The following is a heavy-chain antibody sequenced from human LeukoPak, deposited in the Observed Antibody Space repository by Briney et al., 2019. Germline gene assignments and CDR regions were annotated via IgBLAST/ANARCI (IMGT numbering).Heavy chain of an antibody. J-gene: IGHJ4*02. D-gene: IGHD2/OR15-2a*01. CDR3: AKEELGYIDR. Sequence: PGGSLRLSCAASGSTFSSYAMNWVRQAPGKGLEWVSVITNSGTSTNYADSVKGRFTISRDNSKSTLYLQMNNLRAEDTAIYYCAKEELGYIDRWGQGTLVTVSS. CDR1: GSTFSSYA. CDR2: ITNSGTST. V-gene: IGHV3-23*01.